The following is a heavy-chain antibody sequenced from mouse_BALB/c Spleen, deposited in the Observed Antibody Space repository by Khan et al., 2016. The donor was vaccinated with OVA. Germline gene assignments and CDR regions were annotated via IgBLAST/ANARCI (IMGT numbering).Heavy chain of an antibody. Sequence: EVQLQESGPGLLKPSQSLYLTCAVTGYSITSDNAWNWLRQLHGNKLEGMAYIGYGGSTYYKPSLRRRISITRDTSKNPLFLQLNSVNTEDTATYDCASGRLLRRYPDYFDYWGQGTTLTVSS. J-gene: IGHJ2*01. CDR2: IGYGGST. V-gene: IGHV3-2*02. CDR3: ASGRLLRRYPDYFDY. D-gene: IGHD1-1*01. CDR1: GYSITSDNA.